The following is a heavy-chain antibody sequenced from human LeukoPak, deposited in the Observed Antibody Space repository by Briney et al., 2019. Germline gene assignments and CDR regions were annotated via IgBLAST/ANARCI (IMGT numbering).Heavy chain of an antibody. D-gene: IGHD5-18*01. V-gene: IGHV4-4*07. CDR1: GGSISSYY. CDR3: ARTDTAMAYYYYGMDV. J-gene: IGHJ6*02. CDR2: MYASGST. Sequence: PSETLSLTCTVSGGSISSYYWSWIRQPAGKGLEWIGRMYASGSTNYNPSLKSRVTMSVDTSKNQLSMKLTSVTAADTAVYYCARTDTAMAYYYYGMDVWGQGTTVTVSS.